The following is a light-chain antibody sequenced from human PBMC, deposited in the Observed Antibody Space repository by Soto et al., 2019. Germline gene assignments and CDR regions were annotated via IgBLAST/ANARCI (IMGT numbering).Light chain of an antibody. CDR2: AAS. CDR1: QSISTY. Sequence: DIQMTQSPSSLSASVGYRFTITCLASQSISTYLNWYQQKPGKDHKFLIYAASSLQSGVPSRFSGTGSGTDFTLTIKSLQPEDFATYYCQQSYSTPITFGQGKRLEIK. J-gene: IGKJ5*01. V-gene: IGKV1-39*01. CDR3: QQSYSTPIT.